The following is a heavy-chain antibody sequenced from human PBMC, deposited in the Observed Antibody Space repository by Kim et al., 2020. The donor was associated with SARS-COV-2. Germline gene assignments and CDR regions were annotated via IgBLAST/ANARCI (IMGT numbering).Heavy chain of an antibody. CDR2: T. D-gene: IGHD3-10*01. Sequence: TYYHPSLKSRVIISLDTSKNQFSLNLASVTAADTALYYCASPGAPGSYYRYWGQGMQVIVSS. V-gene: IGHV4-39*01. J-gene: IGHJ4*02. CDR3: ASPGAPGSYYRY.